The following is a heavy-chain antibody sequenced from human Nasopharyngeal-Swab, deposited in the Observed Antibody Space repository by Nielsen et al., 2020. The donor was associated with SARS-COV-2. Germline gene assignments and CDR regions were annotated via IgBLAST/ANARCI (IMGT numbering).Heavy chain of an antibody. V-gene: IGHV3-21*01. Sequence: GGSLRLSCAASGFTFTDYVMNWVRQAPGKGLEWVSSISTTSDDIYYADSVKGRFTISRDNARNSLHLQMHSLRAEDTAVYYCVRDGYFDWSFGYWGQGTLVTVSS. J-gene: IGHJ4*02. CDR3: VRDGYFDWSFGY. CDR2: ISTTSDDI. D-gene: IGHD3-9*01. CDR1: GFTFTDYV.